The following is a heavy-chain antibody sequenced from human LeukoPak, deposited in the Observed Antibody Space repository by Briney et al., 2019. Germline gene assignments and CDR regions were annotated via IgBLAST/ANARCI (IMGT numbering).Heavy chain of an antibody. CDR1: GFTFDDYA. CDR2: ISWNSGSI. Sequence: GRSLRLSCAASGFTFDDYAMHWVRQAPGKGLEWVSGISWNSGSIGYADSEKGRFTISRDNAKNSLYLQMNSLRAEDTALYYCAKDRTHSYDSSGYLDYWGQGTLVTVSS. CDR3: AKDRTHSYDSSGYLDY. V-gene: IGHV3-9*01. D-gene: IGHD3-22*01. J-gene: IGHJ4*02.